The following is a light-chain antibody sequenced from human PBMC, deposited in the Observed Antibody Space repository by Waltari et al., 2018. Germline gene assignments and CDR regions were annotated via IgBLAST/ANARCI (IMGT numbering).Light chain of an antibody. CDR2: LAT. J-gene: IGKJ2*01. V-gene: IGKV2-28*01. CDR1: QSLLHRNGYNY. CDR3: MQARQTPYT. Sequence: IVMTQSPLSLPVTPGEPASISCRASQSLLHRNGYNYLDWYLQKPGQSPQRLISLATTRASGGPERFGDDASGTQFTLRISRVEAEDVGVYYCMQARQTPYTFGQGTKLEIK.